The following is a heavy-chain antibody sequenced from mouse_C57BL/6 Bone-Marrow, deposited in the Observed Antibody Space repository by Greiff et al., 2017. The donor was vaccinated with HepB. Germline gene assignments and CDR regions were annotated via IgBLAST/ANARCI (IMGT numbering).Heavy chain of an antibody. Sequence: QVQLQQPGAELVMPGASVKLSCKASGYTFTSYWMHWVKQRPGQGLEWIGAIDPSDSYNNDNQKFKGKSTLTVDKSSSTAYMQLSSLTCEDSAVYYCARENDGYDWDALFAYWGQGTLVTVSA. CDR1: GYTFTSYW. D-gene: IGHD2-2*01. V-gene: IGHV1-69*01. J-gene: IGHJ3*01. CDR3: ARENDGYDWDALFAY. CDR2: IDPSDSYN.